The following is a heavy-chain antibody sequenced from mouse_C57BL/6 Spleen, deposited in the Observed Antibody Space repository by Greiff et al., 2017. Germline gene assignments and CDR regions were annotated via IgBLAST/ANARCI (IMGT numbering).Heavy chain of an antibody. J-gene: IGHJ2*01. CDR3: ARWGFSSPYFDY. Sequence: QVQLQQPGAELVKPGASVKLSCKASGYTFTSYWMHWVKQRPGQGLEWIGMIHPNSGSTNYNEKFKSKATLTVDKSSSTAYMQLSSLTSEDSAVYYCARWGFSSPYFDYWGKGTTLTVSS. CDR2: IHPNSGST. CDR1: GYTFTSYW. V-gene: IGHV1-64*01. D-gene: IGHD1-1*01.